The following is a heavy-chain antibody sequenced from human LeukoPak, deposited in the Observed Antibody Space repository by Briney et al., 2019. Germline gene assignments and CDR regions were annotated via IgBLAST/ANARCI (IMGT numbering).Heavy chain of an antibody. D-gene: IGHD3-9*01. CDR1: GGSVSSGSYY. CDR2: IYYSGST. CDR3: ARVGDVLRYFDWLHPLDY. Sequence: SETLSLTCTVSGGSVSSGSYYWSWIRQPPGKGLEWIGYIYYSGSTNYNPSLKSRVTISVDTSKNQFSLKLSSVTAADTAVYYCARVGDVLRYFDWLHPLDYWGQETLVTASS. V-gene: IGHV4-61*01. J-gene: IGHJ4*02.